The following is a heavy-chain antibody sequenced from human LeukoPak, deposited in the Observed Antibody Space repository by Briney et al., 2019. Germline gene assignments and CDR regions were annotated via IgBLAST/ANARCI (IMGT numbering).Heavy chain of an antibody. CDR1: GFTFSDYY. D-gene: IGHD5-18*01. CDR3: ARVDTAMGPYYYYYMDV. CDR2: ISSSGSTI. J-gene: IGHJ6*03. V-gene: IGHV3-11*04. Sequence: SGGCLRLSCAASGFTFSDYYMSWFRQAPGKGLEWVSYISSSGSTIYYADSVKGRFTISRDNAKNSLYLQMNSLRAEDTAVYYCARVDTAMGPYYYYYMDVWGKGTTVTVSS.